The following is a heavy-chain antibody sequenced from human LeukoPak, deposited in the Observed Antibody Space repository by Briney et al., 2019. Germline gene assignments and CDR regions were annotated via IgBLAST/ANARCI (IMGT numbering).Heavy chain of an antibody. V-gene: IGHV1-69*13. Sequence: GASVKVSCKASGGTFSSYAISWVRQATGQGLEWMGGIIPIFGTANYAQKFQGRVTITADESTSTAYMELSSLRSEDTAVYYCARAHHYYGSGNQYYYYYMAVWGKGTTVTVSS. CDR3: ARAHHYYGSGNQYYYYYMAV. D-gene: IGHD3-10*01. CDR2: IIPIFGTA. J-gene: IGHJ6*03. CDR1: GGTFSSYA.